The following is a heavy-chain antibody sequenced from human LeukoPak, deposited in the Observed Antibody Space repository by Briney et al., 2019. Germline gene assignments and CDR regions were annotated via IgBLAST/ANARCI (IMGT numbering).Heavy chain of an antibody. J-gene: IGHJ5*02. CDR1: GLTLSNAW. CDR2: IKSKTDGGTT. CDR3: TTDEYYDFWSGYQRGFDP. D-gene: IGHD3-3*01. Sequence: GGSLRLSCAASGLTLSNAWMNWVRQAPRKGLEWVGRIKSKTDGGTTDYAAPVKGRFTISRDDSKNTLYLQMNSLKTEDTAVYYCTTDEYYDFWSGYQRGFDPWGQGTLVTVSS. V-gene: IGHV3-15*07.